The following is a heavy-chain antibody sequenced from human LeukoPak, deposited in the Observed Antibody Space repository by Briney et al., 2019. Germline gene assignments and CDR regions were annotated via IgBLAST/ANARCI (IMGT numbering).Heavy chain of an antibody. CDR2: IWYDGSNK. CDR3: VRELPPVVQYYFDY. D-gene: IGHD3-22*01. Sequence: TGGSLRLSCAASGFTFSDYGMHWVRQAPGKGLEWVAVIWYDGSNKYYADSVKGRFTISRDNSRNTLYLQMNSLRAEHTAVYYCVRELPPVVQYYFDYWGPGTLVTVSS. J-gene: IGHJ4*02. CDR1: GFTFSDYG. V-gene: IGHV3-33*01.